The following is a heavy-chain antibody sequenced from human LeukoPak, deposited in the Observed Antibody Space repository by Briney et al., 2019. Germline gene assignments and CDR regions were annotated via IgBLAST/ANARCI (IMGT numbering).Heavy chain of an antibody. Sequence: GGPLRLSCAASGFTFSSYAMHWVRQAPGKGLEWVAVISYDGSNKYYADSVKGRFTISRDNSKNTLYLQMNSLRAEDTAVYYCARAMGSTTVTTDRYFDLWGRGTLVTVSS. J-gene: IGHJ2*01. V-gene: IGHV3-30-3*01. CDR2: ISYDGSNK. D-gene: IGHD4-17*01. CDR1: GFTFSSYA. CDR3: ARAMGSTTVTTDRYFDL.